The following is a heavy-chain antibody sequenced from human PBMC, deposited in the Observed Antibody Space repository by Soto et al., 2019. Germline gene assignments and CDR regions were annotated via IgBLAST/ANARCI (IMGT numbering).Heavy chain of an antibody. J-gene: IGHJ3*01. V-gene: IGHV3-7*04. Sequence: EVQLVESGGGLAQPGGSLRLSCAASGFTLSSYWMSWVRQAPGKGLEWVANIKQDGSEKYYVDSVEGRFTISRDNAKNSLYLQMNDLRADDTAVYYLARGQLLKFYAFDLLGQGTLVTVSS. CDR3: ARGQLLKFYAFDL. D-gene: IGHD2-2*01. CDR1: GFTLSSYW. CDR2: IKQDGSEK.